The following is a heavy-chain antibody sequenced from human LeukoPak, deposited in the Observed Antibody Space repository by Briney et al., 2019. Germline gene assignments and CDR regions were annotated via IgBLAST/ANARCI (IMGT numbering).Heavy chain of an antibody. D-gene: IGHD2-15*01. Sequence: SQTLSLTCTVSGSSINSGDYFWSWIRQPPGKGLEWIGRIYTSGSTKYNSSLKSRVTILVDTSKNQFSLKLSSVTPADTAVYYCARDLCSGGSCYPGWLDPWGQGTLVTVSS. J-gene: IGHJ5*02. V-gene: IGHV4-61*02. CDR2: IYTSGST. CDR1: GSSINSGDYF. CDR3: ARDLCSGGSCYPGWLDP.